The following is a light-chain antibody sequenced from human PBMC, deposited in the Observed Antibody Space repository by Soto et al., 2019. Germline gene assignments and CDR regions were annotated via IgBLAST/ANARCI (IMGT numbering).Light chain of an antibody. CDR3: LVSYSGARV. CDR1: TGAVTSGHY. Sequence: HAVVTQEPSLTVSPGGTVTLTCGFSTGAVTSGHYPYWFQQKPGQAPRTLIYDTNNKHSWTPARFSGSLLGGKAALTLSGAQPEDEADYSCLVSYSGARVFGGGTKLTVL. J-gene: IGLJ2*01. CDR2: DTN. V-gene: IGLV7-46*01.